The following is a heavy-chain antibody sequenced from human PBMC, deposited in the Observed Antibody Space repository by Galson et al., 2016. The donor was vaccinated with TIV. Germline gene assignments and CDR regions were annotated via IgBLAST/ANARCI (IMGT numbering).Heavy chain of an antibody. CDR2: IYTSGST. CDR1: GDSISRGASY. V-gene: IGHV4-61*02. Sequence: TLSLTCTVSGDSISRGASYWSWLRQPAGKGLEWIGFIYTSGSTDYNPSLKSRVTISVDKSRNQFSLKLSSVTAADTAVYYCARERLGSGYHITSAAFDIWGQGTLVTVSS. D-gene: IGHD3-3*01. J-gene: IGHJ3*02. CDR3: ARERLGSGYHITSAAFDI.